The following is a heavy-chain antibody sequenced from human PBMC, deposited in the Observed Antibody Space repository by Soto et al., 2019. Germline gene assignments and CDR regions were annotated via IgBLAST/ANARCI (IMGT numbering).Heavy chain of an antibody. V-gene: IGHV4-30-4*01. Sequence: PSETLSLTCTVSGGSISSGDYYWSWIRQPPGKGLEWIGYIYYSGSTYYNPSLKSRVTISVDTSKNQFSLKLSSVTAADTAVYYCARERYCSGGSCSYYYYYGMDVWGQGTTVTVSS. D-gene: IGHD2-15*01. CDR1: GGSISSGDYY. CDR3: ARERYCSGGSCSYYYYYGMDV. J-gene: IGHJ6*02. CDR2: IYYSGST.